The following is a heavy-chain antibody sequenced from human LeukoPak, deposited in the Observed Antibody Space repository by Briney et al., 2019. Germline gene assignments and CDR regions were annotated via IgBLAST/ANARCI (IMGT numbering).Heavy chain of an antibody. CDR2: LTGSGGST. Sequence: GGSLRLSCAASGFTFSSYAMSWVRQAPGKGLEWVSALTGSGGSTYYADSVKGRFTISRDNAKNSLYLQMNSLRAEDTAVYYCARDVSQLVATFDYWGQGTLVTVSS. D-gene: IGHD6-6*01. J-gene: IGHJ4*02. CDR1: GFTFSSYA. V-gene: IGHV3-23*01. CDR3: ARDVSQLVATFDY.